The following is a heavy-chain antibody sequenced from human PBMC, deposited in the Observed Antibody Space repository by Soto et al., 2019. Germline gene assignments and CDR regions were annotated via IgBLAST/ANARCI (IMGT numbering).Heavy chain of an antibody. CDR3: ARHEDDYGVYFDY. V-gene: IGHV4-39*01. Sequence: SLTCTVSGGSISSSSYYWGWIRQPPGKGLEWIGSIYYSGSTYYNPSLKSRVTISVDTSKNQFSLKLSSVTAADTAVYYCARHEDDYGVYFDYWGQGTLVTVSS. CDR1: GGSISSSSYY. CDR2: IYYSGST. J-gene: IGHJ4*02. D-gene: IGHD4-17*01.